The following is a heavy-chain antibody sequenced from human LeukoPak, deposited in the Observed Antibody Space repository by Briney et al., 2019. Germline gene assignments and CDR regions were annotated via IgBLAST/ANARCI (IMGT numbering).Heavy chain of an antibody. CDR3: AKDLNRYQLLYYFDY. Sequence: GGSLRLSCAASGFTFSCYGMHWVRQAPGKGLEWVAFIRYDGSNKYYADSVKGRFTISRDNSKNTLYLQMNSLRAEDTAVYYCAKDLNRYQLLYYFDYWGQGTLVTVSS. CDR2: IRYDGSNK. J-gene: IGHJ4*02. CDR1: GFTFSCYG. D-gene: IGHD2-2*01. V-gene: IGHV3-30*02.